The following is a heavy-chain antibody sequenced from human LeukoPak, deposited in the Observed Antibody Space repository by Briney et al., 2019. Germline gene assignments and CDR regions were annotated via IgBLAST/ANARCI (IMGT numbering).Heavy chain of an antibody. Sequence: SETLSLTCTVSGDSISSSSYYWGWIRQSPGKGLEWIGEINHSGSTNYNPSLQSRVTISVDKSKDQLSLKLNSVTATDTAIYYCARPPGIAAAWFDPWGQGTLVTVSS. V-gene: IGHV4-39*01. CDR2: INHSGST. CDR1: GDSISSSSYY. J-gene: IGHJ5*02. D-gene: IGHD6-13*01. CDR3: ARPPGIAAAWFDP.